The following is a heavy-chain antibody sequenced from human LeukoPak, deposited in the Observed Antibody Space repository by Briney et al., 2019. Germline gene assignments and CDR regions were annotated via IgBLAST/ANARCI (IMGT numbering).Heavy chain of an antibody. Sequence: SEALSLTCAVYGGSFSGYYWSWIRQPAGKGLEWIGRIYTSGSTNYNPSLKSRVTMSVDTSKNQFSLKLSSVTAADTAVYYCARDRPESWYYYDSSGSYDAFDIWGQGTMVTVSS. V-gene: IGHV4-4*07. J-gene: IGHJ3*02. CDR1: GGSFSGYY. CDR2: IYTSGST. D-gene: IGHD3-22*01. CDR3: ARDRPESWYYYDSSGSYDAFDI.